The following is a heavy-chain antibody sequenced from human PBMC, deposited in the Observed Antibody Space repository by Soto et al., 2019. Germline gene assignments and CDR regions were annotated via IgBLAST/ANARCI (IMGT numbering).Heavy chain of an antibody. Sequence: QVQLVQSGAEVKKPGASVKVSCKASDYTFTSYGISWVRQAPGQGLEWMGWINPYNGNTNYAQKLQGRVTMTTDTSTSTAYMELRSLRSDDTAVYYCARDGAFTRTSTITLLRGMDVWGQGTTVTVSS. CDR3: ARDGAFTRTSTITLLRGMDV. CDR1: DYTFTSYG. D-gene: IGHD3-10*01. V-gene: IGHV1-18*01. J-gene: IGHJ6*01. CDR2: INPYNGNT.